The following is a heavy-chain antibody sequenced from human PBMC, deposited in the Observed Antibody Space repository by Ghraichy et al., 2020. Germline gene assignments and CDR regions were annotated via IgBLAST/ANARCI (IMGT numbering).Heavy chain of an antibody. J-gene: IGHJ4*02. CDR3: ARELGSDYYDSSGTLAY. D-gene: IGHD3-22*01. Sequence: GGSLRLSCAASGFTFSSYWMSWVRQAPGKGLEWVANIKQDGSEKYYVDSVKGRFTISRDNAKNSLYLQMNSLRAEDTAVYYCARELGSDYYDSSGTLAYWGQGTLVTVSS. CDR1: GFTFSSYW. CDR2: IKQDGSEK. V-gene: IGHV3-7*01.